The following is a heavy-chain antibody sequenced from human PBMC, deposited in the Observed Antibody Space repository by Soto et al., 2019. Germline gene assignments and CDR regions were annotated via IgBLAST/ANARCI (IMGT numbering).Heavy chain of an antibody. Sequence: EVQLLESGGGLVQPGGSLRLSCAASGFTFSNYPMTWVRQAPGKGLEWVSAISGSGDRTYYADSVKGRFTISRDNSKNTMYMQMNSLRDEDTAVYYCVKRTIIGGIWGHLDYWGQGTLVTVAS. V-gene: IGHV3-23*01. D-gene: IGHD1-26*01. J-gene: IGHJ4*02. CDR2: ISGSGDRT. CDR1: GFTFSNYP. CDR3: VKRTIIGGIWGHLDY.